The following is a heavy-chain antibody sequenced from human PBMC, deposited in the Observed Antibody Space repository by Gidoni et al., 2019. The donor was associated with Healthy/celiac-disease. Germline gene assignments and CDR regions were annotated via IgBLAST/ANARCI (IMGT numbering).Heavy chain of an antibody. J-gene: IGHJ6*02. CDR2: NRGNGGSK. CDR1: GFTFSSYA. V-gene: IGHV3-23*01. CDR3: GKWGGGIHYYGSGSYYIDYYYYGMDV. D-gene: IGHD3-10*01. Sequence: EVQLLESGGGLVQPGGSLRLSCAASGFTFSSYAMSWVRQAPGKGVDWVSSNRGNGGSKYQADSLKGRFNLSKENSKNTRDWQMNSLRAEETDVYYVGKWGGGIHYYGSGSYYIDYYYYGMDVWGQGTTVTVSS.